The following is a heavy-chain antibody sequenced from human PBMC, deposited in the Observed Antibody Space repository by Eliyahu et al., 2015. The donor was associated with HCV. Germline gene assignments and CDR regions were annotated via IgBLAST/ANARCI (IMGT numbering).Heavy chain of an antibody. V-gene: IGHV3-74*03. CDR1: GFIFRTYW. D-gene: IGHD5-12*01. CDR3: TRLIYASGSLSDY. Sequence: EVQLVESGGALVRPGGSLRLSCAASGFIFRTYWMSWVRQAPGKGLVWVARINADGDILTYADSVKGRFTISRDNAKNTMYLQMESLRAEDTALYYCTRLIYASGSLSDYWGQGTLVTVSS. CDR2: INADGDIL. J-gene: IGHJ4*02.